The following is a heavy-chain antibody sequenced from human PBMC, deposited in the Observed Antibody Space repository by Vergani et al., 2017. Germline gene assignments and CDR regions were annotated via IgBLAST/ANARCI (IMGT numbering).Heavy chain of an antibody. CDR1: GYTFSNYY. J-gene: IGHJ5*02. D-gene: IGHD3-9*01. V-gene: IGHV1-2*02. Sequence: QVQVVQSGAEVKKSGASVKVSCKTSGYTFSNYYMHWVRQAPGQGLEWMGRITPQNGGTQYAEKFKGRVTMTRDTSITTAYMELTSLTSDDTAVYYCVRGGTFDWLSTWGQGTLVTVSS. CDR2: ITPQNGGT. CDR3: VRGGTFDWLST.